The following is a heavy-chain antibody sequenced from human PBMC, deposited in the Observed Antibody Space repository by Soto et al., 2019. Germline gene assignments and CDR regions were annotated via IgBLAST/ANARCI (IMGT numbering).Heavy chain of an antibody. D-gene: IGHD4-4*01. CDR3: AGYDYNGYYFDY. V-gene: IGHV1-46*01. CDR1: GYTFSTYY. J-gene: IGHJ4*02. Sequence: ASVKVSCKASGYTFSTYYMHWVRQAPGQGYEWMGIINPSGGSATYAQKFQGRVTMTRDTSTTTVYMELSSLKSEDTAVYYCAGYDYNGYYFDYWGQGTLITVS. CDR2: INPSGGSA.